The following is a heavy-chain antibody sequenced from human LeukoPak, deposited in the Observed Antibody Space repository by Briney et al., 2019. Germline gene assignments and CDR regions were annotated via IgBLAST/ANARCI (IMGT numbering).Heavy chain of an antibody. CDR3: ARDRVVRGGAFDI. J-gene: IGHJ3*02. CDR1: GFTFSSYA. D-gene: IGHD2-15*01. CDR2: ISGSGGST. Sequence: GGSLRLSCAASGFTFSSYAMSWVRQAPGKGLEWVSAISGSGGSTYNADSVKGRFTISRDNSKNTLYLQMNSLRAEDTAVYYCARDRVVRGGAFDIWGQGTMVTVSS. V-gene: IGHV3-23*01.